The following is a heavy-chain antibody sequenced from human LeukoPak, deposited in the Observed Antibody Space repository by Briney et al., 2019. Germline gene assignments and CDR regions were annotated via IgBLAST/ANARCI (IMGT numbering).Heavy chain of an antibody. CDR1: GFTVSSNY. V-gene: IGHV3-53*01. Sequence: GGSLRLSCAASGFTVSSNYMSWVRQAPGKGLEWVSVIYTGGTTYYADSVKGRFTISRDNSKNTLYLQMNCLRAEDTAVYYCARDYYASSGGFFGMDVWGQGTTVTVSS. D-gene: IGHD3-22*01. CDR2: IYTGGTT. J-gene: IGHJ6*02. CDR3: ARDYYASSGGFFGMDV.